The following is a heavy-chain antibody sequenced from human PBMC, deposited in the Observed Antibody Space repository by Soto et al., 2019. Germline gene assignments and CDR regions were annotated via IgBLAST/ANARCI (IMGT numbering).Heavy chain of an antibody. CDR2: INHSGST. D-gene: IGHD6-13*01. CDR3: ARGVGYSSSWYADNWFDP. V-gene: IGHV4-34*01. CDR1: GGSFSGYY. J-gene: IGHJ5*02. Sequence: QVQLQQWGAGLLKPSETLSLTCAVYGGSFSGYYWSWIRQPPGKGLEWIGEINHSGSTNYNPSLKSRVTISVDTSKNQFSLKLSSVTAADTAVYYCARGVGYSSSWYADNWFDPWGQGTLVTVSS.